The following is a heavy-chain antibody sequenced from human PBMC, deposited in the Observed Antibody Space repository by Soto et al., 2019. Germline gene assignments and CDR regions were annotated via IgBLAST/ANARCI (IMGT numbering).Heavy chain of an antibody. CDR1: RFSFSSYV. V-gene: IGHV3-23*01. D-gene: IGHD3-3*02. CDR2: LNPSGTIT. CDR3: ARLAVLLPYSGIDF. J-gene: IGHJ6*02. Sequence: GGALRLSCVASRFSFSSYVMYWVRQSPGQGLEWVTALNPSGTITYYADSVKGRFTITRDNPKNTVYLEMNSLRGEDTAVYFCARLAVLLPYSGIDFWGQGATVTVSS.